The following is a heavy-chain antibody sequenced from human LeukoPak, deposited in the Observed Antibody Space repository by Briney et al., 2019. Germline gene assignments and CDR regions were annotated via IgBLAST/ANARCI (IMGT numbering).Heavy chain of an antibody. D-gene: IGHD6-19*01. CDR1: GGSISSYY. CDR3: TRGHGWTDY. Sequence: SETLSLTCTVSGGSISSYYWSWIRQPAGTALEWIGRIYTSGTITYNPSLKSRVTMSVDTSKNQFSLKLSSVTAADTAVYYCTRGHGWTDYWGQGTLVTVSS. V-gene: IGHV4-4*07. J-gene: IGHJ4*02. CDR2: IYTSGTI.